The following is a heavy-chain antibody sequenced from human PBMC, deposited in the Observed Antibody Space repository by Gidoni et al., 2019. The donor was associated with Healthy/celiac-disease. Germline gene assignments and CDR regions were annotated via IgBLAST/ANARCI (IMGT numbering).Heavy chain of an antibody. D-gene: IGHD1-26*01. CDR3: ARGKGIVGATGYYYGMDV. CDR1: GYTFTSYD. V-gene: IGHV1-8*01. Sequence: QVQLVQSRAEVKKPGASVKVSCKASGYTFTSYDINWVRQATGQGLEWMGWMNPNSGNTGYAQKFQGRVTMTRNTSISTAYMELSSLGSEDAAVYYCARGKGIVGATGYYYGMDVWGQGTTVTVSS. J-gene: IGHJ6*02. CDR2: MNPNSGNT.